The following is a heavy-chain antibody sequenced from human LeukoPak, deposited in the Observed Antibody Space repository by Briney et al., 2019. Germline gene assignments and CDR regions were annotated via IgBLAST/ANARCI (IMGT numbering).Heavy chain of an antibody. CDR2: ISWNSGSI. D-gene: IGHD1-14*01. CDR1: GFTFDDYA. CDR3: AKDISAGYYYYGMDV. Sequence: GGSLRLSCAASGFTFDDYAMHWVRQAPGRGLEWVSGISWNSGSIGYADSVKGRFTTSRDNAKNSLYLQMNSLRAEDTALYYCAKDISAGYYYYGMDVWGQGTTVTVSS. V-gene: IGHV3-9*01. J-gene: IGHJ6*02.